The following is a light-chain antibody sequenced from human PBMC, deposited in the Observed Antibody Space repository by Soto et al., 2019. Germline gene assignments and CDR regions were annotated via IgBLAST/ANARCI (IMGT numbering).Light chain of an antibody. CDR3: QQFGSSPIT. V-gene: IGKV3-20*01. CDR2: DAS. CDR1: QTVSSTY. J-gene: IGKJ5*01. Sequence: EIVWAQPPVSFALCAGGGATLAGRPSQTVSSTYFAWYQQRPGQAPRLLFYDASTRASGIPDRFSCSGSGRDFTLTISRLEPEDSAVYYCQQFGSSPITFGQGTRLEIK.